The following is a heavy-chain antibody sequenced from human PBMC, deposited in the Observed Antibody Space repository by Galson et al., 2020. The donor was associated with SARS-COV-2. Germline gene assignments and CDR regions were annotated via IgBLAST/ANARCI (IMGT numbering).Heavy chain of an antibody. J-gene: IGHJ4*02. CDR2: IYYSGST. Sequence: ETSETLSLTCTVSGGSISSGGYYWSWLRQHQGQGLEWIRYIYYSGSTYYNPSLKSRLTISLDTSKNQFSLKLSSGTAADTALYFCARGAERSSCLFCHFDYWGQGTLVTVSS. V-gene: IGHV4-31*03. D-gene: IGHD3-22*01. CDR3: ARGAERSSCLFCHFDY. CDR1: GGSISSGGYY.